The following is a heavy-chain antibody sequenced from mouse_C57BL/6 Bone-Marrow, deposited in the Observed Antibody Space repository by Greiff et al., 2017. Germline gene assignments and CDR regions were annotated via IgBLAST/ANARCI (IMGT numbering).Heavy chain of an antibody. CDR3: TREREWLRRGGYYAMDY. V-gene: IGHV1-53*01. CDR1: GYTFTSYW. J-gene: IGHJ4*01. D-gene: IGHD2-2*01. Sequence: QVQLQQPGTELVKPGASVKLSCKASGYTFTSYWMHWVKQRPGQGLEWIGNINPSNGGTNYNEKFKSKAILTADKSSSTAYMELRSLTSEDSAVYYCTREREWLRRGGYYAMDYWGQGTSVTVSS. CDR2: INPSNGGT.